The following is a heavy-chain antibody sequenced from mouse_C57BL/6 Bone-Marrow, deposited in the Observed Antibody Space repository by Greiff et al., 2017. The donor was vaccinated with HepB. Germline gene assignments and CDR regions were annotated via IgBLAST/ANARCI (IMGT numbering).Heavy chain of an antibody. D-gene: IGHD1-1*01. J-gene: IGHJ2*01. CDR2: IYPGSGNT. CDR1: GYTFTDYY. CDR3: ARSRTDYYGSSYDY. Sequence: QVQLQQSGAELVRPGASVKLSCKASGYTFTDYYINWVKQRPGQGLEWIARIYPGSGNTYYNEKFKGKATLTAEKSSSTAYMQLSSLTSEDSAVYFCARSRTDYYGSSYDYWGQGTTLTVSS. V-gene: IGHV1-76*01.